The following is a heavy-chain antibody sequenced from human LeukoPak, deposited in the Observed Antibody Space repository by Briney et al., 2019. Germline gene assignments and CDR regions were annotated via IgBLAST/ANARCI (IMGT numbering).Heavy chain of an antibody. Sequence: GGSLRLSCAASGFTFSSYSMNRVRQAPGKGLEWVSSISSSSSYIYYADSVKGRFTISRDNAKNSLYLQMNSLRAEDTAVYYCARMIIAAAGTGYGMDVWGQGTTVTVSS. CDR1: GFTFSSYS. J-gene: IGHJ6*02. D-gene: IGHD6-13*01. CDR3: ARMIIAAAGTGYGMDV. V-gene: IGHV3-21*01. CDR2: ISSSSSYI.